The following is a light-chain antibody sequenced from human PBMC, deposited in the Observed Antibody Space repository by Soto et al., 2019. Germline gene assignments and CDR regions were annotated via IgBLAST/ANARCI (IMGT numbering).Light chain of an antibody. V-gene: IGKV1-39*01. CDR2: AAS. CDR3: QLSHSTPLM. Sequence: DIQMTQSPSSLSASVGDRVTITCRASQNINTYLNGYQQKPGKAPKLLIYAASALRSGVPSRFSGSGSGTDFTLTISSLQPEDCATYYCQLSHSTPLMFGQGTKVEIK. CDR1: QNINTY. J-gene: IGKJ1*01.